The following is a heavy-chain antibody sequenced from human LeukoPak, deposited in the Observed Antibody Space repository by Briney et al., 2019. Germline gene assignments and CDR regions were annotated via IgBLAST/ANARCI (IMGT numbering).Heavy chain of an antibody. CDR1: GYSISSGYY. J-gene: IGHJ4*02. V-gene: IGHV4-38-2*02. Sequence: SETLSLTCTVSGYSISSGYYWGWIRQPPGKGLEWIGIIYHSGSTYYNPSLKSRVTISVDTSKNQFSLKLTSVTAADTAAYYCARTLYGDYVYFDYWGQGTLVTVSS. CDR3: ARTLYGDYVYFDY. CDR2: IYHSGST. D-gene: IGHD4-17*01.